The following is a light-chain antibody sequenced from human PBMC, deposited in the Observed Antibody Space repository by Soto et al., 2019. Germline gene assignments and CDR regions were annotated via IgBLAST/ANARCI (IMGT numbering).Light chain of an antibody. Sequence: QSALTQPASVSGSPGQSITISCTGTGSDVGGYDYVSWYQHHPGKAPKLMIFDVSSRLSGISIRFSGSKSGNTASLTISGLQAEDEADFYCSSYTSSSTLIFGGGTKLTVL. V-gene: IGLV2-14*03. CDR1: GSDVGGYDY. CDR2: DVS. J-gene: IGLJ2*01. CDR3: SSYTSSSTLI.